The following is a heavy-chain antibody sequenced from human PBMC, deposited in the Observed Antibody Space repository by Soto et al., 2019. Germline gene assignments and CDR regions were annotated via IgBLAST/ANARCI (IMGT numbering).Heavy chain of an antibody. J-gene: IGHJ4*02. CDR1: GYDFTTYG. D-gene: IGHD1-1*01. V-gene: IGHV1-18*01. CDR2: ISAQNGNT. Sequence: QVHLVQSGAEVKKPGASVKVSCKGSGYDFTTYGITWVRQAPGQGLEWMAWISAQNGNTDHAQKLHGRVTVTRDTSTSTAYMELRSLRSDDTAVYYCARGRYGDYWGQGALVTVSS. CDR3: ARGRYGDY.